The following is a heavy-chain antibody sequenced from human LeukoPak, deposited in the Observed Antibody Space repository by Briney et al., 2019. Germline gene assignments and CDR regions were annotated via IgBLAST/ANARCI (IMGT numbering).Heavy chain of an antibody. CDR2: ISSSSGYI. D-gene: IGHD4-17*01. Sequence: GGSLRLSCAASGFTFSSYSMNWVRQAPGKGLEWVSSISSSSGYIYYADSVKGRFTISRDNAKNSLYLQMNSLRAEDTAVYYCARAISLYGDQMSGYWGQGTLVTVSS. CDR3: ARAISLYGDQMSGY. CDR1: GFTFSSYS. V-gene: IGHV3-21*01. J-gene: IGHJ4*02.